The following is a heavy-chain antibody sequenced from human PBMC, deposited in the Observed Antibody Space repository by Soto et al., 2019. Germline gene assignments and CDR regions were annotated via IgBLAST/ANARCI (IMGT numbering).Heavy chain of an antibody. D-gene: IGHD3-3*01. CDR2: IYPGDSDT. CDR1: GYSFTSYW. Sequence: PGESLKISCKGSGYSFTSYWIGWVRQMPGKGLEWMGIIYPGDSDTRYSPSFQGQVTISADKSISTAYLQWSSLKASDTAMYYCARQAGFLEWLSDRYNWFDPWGQGILVTVSS. V-gene: IGHV5-51*01. CDR3: ARQAGFLEWLSDRYNWFDP. J-gene: IGHJ5*02.